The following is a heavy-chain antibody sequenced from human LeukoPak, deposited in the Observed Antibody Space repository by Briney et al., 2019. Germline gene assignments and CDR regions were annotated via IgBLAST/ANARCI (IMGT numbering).Heavy chain of an antibody. CDR2: ISGSGGDT. CDR3: AKRAVAGTGRAFDY. J-gene: IGHJ4*02. D-gene: IGHD6-19*01. Sequence: GGSLRLSCAASGFTFSSYAMNWVRQAPGKGLEWVPAISGSGGDTYYADSVKGRFTISRDNSKNTLYLQMNSLRVEDTAVYYCAKRAVAGTGRAFDYWGQGTLVTVSS. CDR1: GFTFSSYA. V-gene: IGHV3-23*01.